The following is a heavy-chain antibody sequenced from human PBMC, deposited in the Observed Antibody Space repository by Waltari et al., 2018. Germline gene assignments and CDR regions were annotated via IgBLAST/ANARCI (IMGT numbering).Heavy chain of an antibody. V-gene: IGHV1-69*01. J-gene: IGHJ6*02. CDR3: ARPLGYCSSTSCYTAPYYYYYYGMDV. CDR1: GGTFSSYA. Sequence: QVQLVQSGAEVKKPGSSVKVSCKASGGTFSSYAISWVRQAPGQGLEWMGGIIPIFGTANYARKFKGRVTITADESTGTAYMELSSLRSEDTAVYYCARPLGYCSSTSCYTAPYYYYYYGMDVWGQGTTVTVSS. CDR2: IIPIFGTA. D-gene: IGHD2-2*02.